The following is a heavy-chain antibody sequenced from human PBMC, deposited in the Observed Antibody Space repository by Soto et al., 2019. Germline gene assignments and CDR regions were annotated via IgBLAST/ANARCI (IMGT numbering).Heavy chain of an antibody. CDR1: GFILSDHY. CDR2: SRNKANSYTT. CDR3: DRADPPFQH. V-gene: IGHV3-72*01. Sequence: EVQLVESGGGLVQPGGSLRLSCAASGFILSDHYMDWVRQAPGKGLEWVGRSRNKANSYTTEYVASVKGRFTISRDESKNSLYLQMNSLRTEDKAVYYCDRADPPFQHWGQGTLVTVSS. J-gene: IGHJ1*01.